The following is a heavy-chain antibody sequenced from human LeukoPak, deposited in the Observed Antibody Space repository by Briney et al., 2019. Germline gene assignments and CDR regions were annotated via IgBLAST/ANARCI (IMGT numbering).Heavy chain of an antibody. Sequence: GASVKVSCKASGYTFTGYYMHWVRQAPGQGLEWMGWINPNSGGTNYAQKFQGRVTMTRDTSISTAYMELSRLRSDDTAVYYCAFLPYDYVWGRYRYPRPYYFDYWGQGTLVTVSS. D-gene: IGHD3-16*02. CDR1: GYTFTGYY. CDR2: INPNSGGT. CDR3: AFLPYDYVWGRYRYPRPYYFDY. J-gene: IGHJ4*02. V-gene: IGHV1-2*02.